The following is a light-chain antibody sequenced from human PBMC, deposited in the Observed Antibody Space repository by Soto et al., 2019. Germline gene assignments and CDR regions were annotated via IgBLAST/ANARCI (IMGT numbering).Light chain of an antibody. Sequence: HSALTQPASVSGSPGQSITISCTGTSSDVGGYNYVSWYQQHPGKAPKLMIYDVSNRPSGVSNRFSGSKSVNTASLPISGSPAADAADYYCSSYTRSSTVVFGGGTKLAVL. CDR2: DVS. CDR3: SSYTRSSTVV. J-gene: IGLJ2*01. V-gene: IGLV2-14*01. CDR1: SSDVGGYNY.